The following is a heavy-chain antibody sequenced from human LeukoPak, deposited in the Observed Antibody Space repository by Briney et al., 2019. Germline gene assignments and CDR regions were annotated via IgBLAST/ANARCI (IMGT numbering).Heavy chain of an antibody. J-gene: IGHJ4*02. Sequence: PSETLSLTCAVYGGSFSGYYWSWMRQPPGKGLEWIGEINHSGSTNYNPPLKSRATISVDTSKNQFSLKLSSVTAADTAVYYCARGASFNTPVVYYWGQGTLVTVSS. D-gene: IGHD2-2*02. CDR3: ARGASFNTPVVYY. CDR1: GGSFSGYY. CDR2: INHSGST. V-gene: IGHV4-34*01.